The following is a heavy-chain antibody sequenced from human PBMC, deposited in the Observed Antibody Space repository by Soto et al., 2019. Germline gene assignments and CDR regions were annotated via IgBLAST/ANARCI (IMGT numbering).Heavy chain of an antibody. CDR3: SRDGDYYGWGTYDYFDY. V-gene: IGHV3-49*04. CDR2: IRGKAYGGTT. CDR1: GFTFGDYA. D-gene: IGHD3-10*01. J-gene: IGHJ4*02. Sequence: QPGGSLRLSCSASGFTFGDYAMSWVRQAPGKGLEWVGFIRGKAYGGTTEYAASVEGRFTITRDDSKSIAYLQMSSLKTDDTAVYYCSRDGDYYGWGTYDYFDYWGQGTLVTVSS.